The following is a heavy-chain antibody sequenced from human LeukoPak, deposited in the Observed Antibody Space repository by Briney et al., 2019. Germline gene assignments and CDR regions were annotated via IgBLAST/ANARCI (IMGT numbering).Heavy chain of an antibody. J-gene: IGHJ4*02. CDR3: ARSHSTSWYCYDY. V-gene: IGHV3-53*01. Sequence: PGGSLRLSCAASGFTVSRNYMSWVRQGPGQGLEWVSIIYNGGGTYYADSVKGRFTISRDNSKNTLYLQMNSLRVEDTAIYYCARSHSTSWYCYDYWGQGTLVTVSS. CDR2: IYNGGGT. CDR1: GFTVSRNY. D-gene: IGHD6-13*01.